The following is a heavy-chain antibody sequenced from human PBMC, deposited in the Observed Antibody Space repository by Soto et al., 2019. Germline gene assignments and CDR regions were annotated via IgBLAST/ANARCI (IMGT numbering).Heavy chain of an antibody. J-gene: IGHJ4*02. CDR1: GYTFTTYY. CDR3: ARTPGGEFDY. CDR2: INPNSGYT. D-gene: IGHD3-10*01. Sequence: QVQLVQSGPEVKKPGASVKISCKASGYTFTTYYIHWVRQAPGQGLEWMVIINPNSGYTNNTQKFQGRVTMTRDTSTSTVYMDLSSLRSEDTAVYYCARTPGGEFDYWGQGTLVTVSA. V-gene: IGHV1-46*01.